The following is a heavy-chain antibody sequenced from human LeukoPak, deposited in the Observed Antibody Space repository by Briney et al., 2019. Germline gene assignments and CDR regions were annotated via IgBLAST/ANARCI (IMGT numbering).Heavy chain of an antibody. CDR2: IYNSGST. D-gene: IGHD4-23*01. V-gene: IGHV4-59*01. CDR1: GGSISGYY. J-gene: IGHJ4*02. CDR3: ARDPTTVASF. Sequence: SETLSLTCTVSGGSISGYYWSWIRQPPGQGLEWIGYIYNSGSTNYNPSLKSRVTISVDTSKNQFSLKLSSVTAADTAVYYCARDPTTVASFWGQGTLVTVSS.